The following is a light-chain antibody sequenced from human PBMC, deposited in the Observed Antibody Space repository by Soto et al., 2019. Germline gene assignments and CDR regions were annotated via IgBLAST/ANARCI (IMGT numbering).Light chain of an antibody. CDR3: HQYGSSPRHT. V-gene: IGKV3-20*01. Sequence: EIVLTQSPGTLSLSPGERATLSCRASQSVSSSCLAWYQQKPGQAPRLLIYGASSRATGIPDRFSGSRSGTDFTLTISGLEPEDFAVYYCHQYGSSPRHTFGQGTKLEI. CDR2: GAS. CDR1: QSVSSSC. J-gene: IGKJ2*01.